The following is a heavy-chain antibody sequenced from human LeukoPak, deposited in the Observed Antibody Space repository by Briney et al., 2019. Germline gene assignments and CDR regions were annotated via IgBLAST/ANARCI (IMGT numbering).Heavy chain of an antibody. CDR1: GFSLSSYE. Sequence: GGSLRLSCAASGFSLSSYEMNWVRQAPGKGLEWISHIGRSDNIRHYADSVKGRFSISRDNAKNSLYLQMNNLRAEDTAIYYCARVLPGYFDHWGQGTLATVSS. CDR2: IGRSDNIR. J-gene: IGHJ4*02. V-gene: IGHV3-48*03. CDR3: ARVLPGYFDH.